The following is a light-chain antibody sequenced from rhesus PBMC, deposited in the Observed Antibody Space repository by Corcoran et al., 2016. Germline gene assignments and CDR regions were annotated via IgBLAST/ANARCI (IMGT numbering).Light chain of an antibody. Sequence: QAALTQPRSVSGSPGQSVTISCTGTSSDIGGYNYVSWYQQHPCTAPKLMHYEVSKRPLGVSERFAGSKSGNTASLTIAGLQAEEEADYYCCSYAGSYTFIFGAGTRLTVL. J-gene: IGLJ1*01. CDR1: SSDIGGYNY. V-gene: IGLV2-32*01. CDR3: CSYAGSYTFI. CDR2: EVS.